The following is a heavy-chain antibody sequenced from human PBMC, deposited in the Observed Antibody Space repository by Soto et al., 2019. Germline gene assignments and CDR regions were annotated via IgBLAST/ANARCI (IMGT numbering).Heavy chain of an antibody. CDR3: ARAQRGYYDSSGYAFDY. Sequence: GGSLRLSCAASGFTFSSYDMHWVRQATGKGLEWVSAIGTAGDTYYPGSVKGRFTISRENAKNSLYLQMNSLRAGDTAVYYCARAQRGYYDSSGYAFDYWGQGTLVTVSS. J-gene: IGHJ4*02. CDR1: GFTFSSYD. D-gene: IGHD3-22*01. CDR2: IGTAGDT. V-gene: IGHV3-13*01.